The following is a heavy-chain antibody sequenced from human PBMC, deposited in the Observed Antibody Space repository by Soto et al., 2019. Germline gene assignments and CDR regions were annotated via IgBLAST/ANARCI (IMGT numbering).Heavy chain of an antibody. J-gene: IGHJ6*02. CDR1: GGTFSSYA. CDR2: IIPIFGTA. Sequence: QVQLVQSGAEVKKPGSSVKVSCKASGGTFSSYAMSWVRQAPGQGLEWMGGIIPIFGTANYAQKFQGRVTITADECTSTAYMELSSLRSEDTAVYYCARLRWLEDYYYGMDVWGQGTTVTVSS. CDR3: ARLRWLEDYYYGMDV. D-gene: IGHD5-12*01. V-gene: IGHV1-69*01.